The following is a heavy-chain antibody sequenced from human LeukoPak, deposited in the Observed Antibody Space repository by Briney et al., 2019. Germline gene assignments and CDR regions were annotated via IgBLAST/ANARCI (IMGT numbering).Heavy chain of an antibody. CDR3: ATYYCSSTSCYADYYYGMDV. CDR2: IIPIFGTA. CDR1: GGTFSSYA. V-gene: IGHV1-69*13. J-gene: IGHJ6*04. D-gene: IGHD2-2*01. Sequence: SVKVSCKASGGTFSSYAISWVRQAPGQGLEWMGGIIPIFGTANYAQKFQGRVTITADESTSTAYMELSSLRSEDTAVYYCATYYCSSTSCYADYYYGMDVWGKGTTVTVSS.